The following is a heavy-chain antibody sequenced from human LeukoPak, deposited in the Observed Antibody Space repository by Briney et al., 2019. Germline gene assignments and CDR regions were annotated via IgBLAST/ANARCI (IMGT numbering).Heavy chain of an antibody. CDR2: IYYRGST. Sequence: PSETLSLTCAVYGGSFSGYYWSWIRQPPGKGLEWIGYIYYRGSTNYNPSLKSRVSISLDTSKNQFSLRLSSVSAADTAVYYCARDRGSSGWTDYWGQGTLVTVSS. D-gene: IGHD6-19*01. J-gene: IGHJ4*02. CDR1: GGSFSGYY. V-gene: IGHV4-59*01. CDR3: ARDRGSSGWTDY.